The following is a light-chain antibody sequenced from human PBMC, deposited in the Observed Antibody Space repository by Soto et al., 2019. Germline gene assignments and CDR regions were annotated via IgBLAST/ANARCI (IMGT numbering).Light chain of an antibody. CDR3: CSYAGSSTSVV. Sequence: QSALTQPASVSGSPGQSITISCTGTSSDVGSYNLVSWYQQHPGKAPKLMIYEVSKRPSGVSNRFSGSKSGNTASLTISGLHAEDESDYYCCSYAGSSTSVVFGGVTKLTVL. V-gene: IGLV2-23*02. CDR1: SSDVGSYNL. J-gene: IGLJ2*01. CDR2: EVS.